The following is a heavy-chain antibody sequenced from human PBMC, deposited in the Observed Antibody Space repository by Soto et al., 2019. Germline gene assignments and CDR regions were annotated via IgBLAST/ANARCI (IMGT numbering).Heavy chain of an antibody. CDR1: GGIFGSNA. J-gene: IGHJ6*02. D-gene: IGHD2-21*02. CDR2: MIPILGTT. V-gene: IGHV1-69*12. Sequence: QVQLEQSGTEVKKPGSSVKVSCKASGGIFGSNAISWVRQAPGQGLEWMGGMIPILGTTIYADDFQDRVTLTADESTNTAYMEVTSLRPDDTAVYYCARESRGAGCYSKTCGMDVWGQGTSVIVS. CDR3: ARESRGAGCYSKTCGMDV.